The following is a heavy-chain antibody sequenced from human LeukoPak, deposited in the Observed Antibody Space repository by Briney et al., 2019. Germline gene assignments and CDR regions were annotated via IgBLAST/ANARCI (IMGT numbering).Heavy chain of an antibody. J-gene: IGHJ4*02. CDR2: ISSSSSYI. CDR3: ARDFGGSYSVDY. CDR1: GFTFSNYW. V-gene: IGHV3-21*01. D-gene: IGHD1-26*01. Sequence: GGSLRLSCAVSGFTFSNYWMSWVRQAPGWGLEWVSSISSSSSYIYYADSVKGRFTISRDNAKNSLYLQMNSLRAEDTAVYYCARDFGGSYSVDYWGQGTLVTVSS.